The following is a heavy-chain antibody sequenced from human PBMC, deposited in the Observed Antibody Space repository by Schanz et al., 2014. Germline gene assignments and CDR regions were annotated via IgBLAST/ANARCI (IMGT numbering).Heavy chain of an antibody. J-gene: IGHJ5*02. V-gene: IGHV3-23*04. D-gene: IGHD3-10*01. Sequence: EVQLVQSGGGLVQPGGSLRLSCTASGFTFSSYDVFWVRQAPGKGLEWVSGISGSVASAYYAHTVKGRFTISRDNSNKTVDLQMSRLRAEDTAVYYCVRDILHRVYDSGSPWGQGTMVTVSS. CDR3: VRDILHRVYDSGSP. CDR2: ISGSVASA. CDR1: GFTFSSYD.